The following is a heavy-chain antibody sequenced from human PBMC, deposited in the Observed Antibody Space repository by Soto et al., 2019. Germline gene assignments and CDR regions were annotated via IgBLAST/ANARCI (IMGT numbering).Heavy chain of an antibody. D-gene: IGHD6-19*01. V-gene: IGHV4-31*03. CDR2: IYYSGST. CDR1: GGSISSGGYY. CDR3: ARAGQWLPPVV. Sequence: QVQLQESGPGLVKPSQTLSLTCTVSGGSISSGGYYWSWIRQHPGKGLEWIGYIYYSGSTYYNPSLKSRVTTSVATSTNQFPVKRSSVTAADTAVYYCARAGQWLPPVVWCQGTTVTVSS. J-gene: IGHJ6*02.